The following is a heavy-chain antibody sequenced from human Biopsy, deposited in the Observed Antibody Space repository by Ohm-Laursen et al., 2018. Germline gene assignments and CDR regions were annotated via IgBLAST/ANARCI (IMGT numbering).Heavy chain of an antibody. CDR2: MIPNSGKT. D-gene: IGHD6-6*01. V-gene: IGHV1-8*01. CDR3: ARGSPRRVSIFEASIYWFDT. Sequence: SAKVSCKASGYSFTTYDVNWVRQARGQGLEWMGWMIPNSGKTGYAQRFQGRVTLTMNTSIGTAYMELSGLRSEDTAVYYCARGSPRRVSIFEASIYWFDTWGQGTLVTVSS. CDR1: GYSFTTYD. J-gene: IGHJ5*02.